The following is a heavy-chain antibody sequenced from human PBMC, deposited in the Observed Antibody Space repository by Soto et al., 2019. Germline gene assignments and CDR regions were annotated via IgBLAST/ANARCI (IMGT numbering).Heavy chain of an antibody. CDR1: GGSFSGYY. D-gene: IGHD3-9*01. CDR2: INHSGST. J-gene: IGHJ4*02. V-gene: IGHV4-34*01. Sequence: PSETLSLTCAVYGGSFSGYYWSWIRQPPGKGLEWIGEINHSGSTNYNPSLKSRVTISVDTSKNQFSLKLSFVTAADTAVYYCERERAGYDILTGYYGYFDYWGQGTLVTVSS. CDR3: ERERAGYDILTGYYGYFDY.